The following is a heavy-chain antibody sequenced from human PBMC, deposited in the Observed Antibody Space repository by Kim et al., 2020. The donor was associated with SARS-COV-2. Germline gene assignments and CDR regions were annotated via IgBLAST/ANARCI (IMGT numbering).Heavy chain of an antibody. J-gene: IGHJ6*02. D-gene: IGHD6-19*01. Sequence: SVKVSCKASGGTFSSYAISWVRQAPGQGLEWMGGIIPIFGTANYAQKFQGRVTITADESTSTAYMELSSLRSEDTAVYYCARDRALRYGSGWNVVGGVYYGMDVWGQGTTVTVSS. CDR3: ARDRALRYGSGWNVVGGVYYGMDV. CDR2: IIPIFGTA. CDR1: GGTFSSYA. V-gene: IGHV1-69*13.